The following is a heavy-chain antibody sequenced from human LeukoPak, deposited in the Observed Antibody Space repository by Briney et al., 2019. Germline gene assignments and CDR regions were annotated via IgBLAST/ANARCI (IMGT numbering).Heavy chain of an antibody. CDR3: ARIRVLGINDAFDI. D-gene: IGHD7-27*01. J-gene: IGHJ3*02. CDR2: INPSGGST. CDR1: GYSFTSYY. V-gene: IGHV1-46*01. Sequence: ASVKVSCKASGYSFTSYYIHWVRQAPGQGLEWMGIINPSGGSTTYAQKFQGRVTMTRDTSTSTVYMELSRLISEDTAVYYCARIRVLGINDAFDIWGQGTMVTVSS.